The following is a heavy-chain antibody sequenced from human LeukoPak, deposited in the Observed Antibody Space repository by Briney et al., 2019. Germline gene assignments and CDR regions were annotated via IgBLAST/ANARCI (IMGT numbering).Heavy chain of an antibody. D-gene: IGHD2-15*01. Sequence: QTLSLTCAISGDSVSSNSVTWNWIRQSPSRGLEWLGRTYYRSKWYNDYAVSVRSRITIDPDTSKNQFSLQLNSVTPEDTAVYYCAKDCGTGPFACSHWGQGTLVTVSS. CDR1: GDSVSSNSVT. J-gene: IGHJ4*02. CDR3: AKDCGTGPFACSH. V-gene: IGHV6-1*01. CDR2: TYYRSKWYN.